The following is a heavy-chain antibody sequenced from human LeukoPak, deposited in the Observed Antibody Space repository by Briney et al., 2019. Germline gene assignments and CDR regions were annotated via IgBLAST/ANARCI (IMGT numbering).Heavy chain of an antibody. D-gene: IGHD6-19*01. V-gene: IGHV3-23*01. CDR3: AKDQQWLVHLYGMDV. CDR2: ISGSGGST. Sequence: GGSLRLSCAASGFTFSSYAMSWVRQAPGRGLEWVSAISGSGGSTYYADSVKGRFTISRDNSKNTLYLQMNSLRAEDTAVYYCAKDQQWLVHLYGMDVWGQGTTVTVSS. CDR1: GFTFSSYA. J-gene: IGHJ6*02.